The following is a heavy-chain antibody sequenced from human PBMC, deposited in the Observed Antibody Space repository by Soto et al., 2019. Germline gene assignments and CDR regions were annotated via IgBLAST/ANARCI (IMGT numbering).Heavy chain of an antibody. CDR1: GFTFSSYA. J-gene: IGHJ6*02. CDR3: ASHYYGMDV. CDR2: VSGSGGNT. Sequence: EVQLLESGGGLVQPGGSLRLSCAAFGFTFSSYAMSWVREAPGKGLEWVSAVSGSGGNTYADSVKGRFTISRDNSKNTLYLHLKSLRAEDTAVYYCASHYYGMDVWVQGPTFTVSS. V-gene: IGHV3-23*01.